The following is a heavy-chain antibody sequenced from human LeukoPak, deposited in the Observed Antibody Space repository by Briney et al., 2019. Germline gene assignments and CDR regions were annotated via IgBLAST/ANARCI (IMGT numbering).Heavy chain of an antibody. Sequence: PSETLSLTCTVSGGSIRSGSHYWAWIRQPPGKGLEWIGSIYYSGSTYYNPSLENRVTISIDTSKNHFSLKLSSLSAADTSVYYCARRDDSGGNLVDLWGQGTLVTVS. CDR2: IYYSGST. V-gene: IGHV4-39*02. J-gene: IGHJ4*02. CDR3: ARRDDSGGNLVDL. CDR1: GGSIRSGSHY. D-gene: IGHD3-22*01.